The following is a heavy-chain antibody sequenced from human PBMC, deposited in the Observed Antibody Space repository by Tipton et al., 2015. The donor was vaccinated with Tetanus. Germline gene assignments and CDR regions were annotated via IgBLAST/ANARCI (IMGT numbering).Heavy chain of an antibody. CDR3: AKDIQEWLGRGMDV. Sequence: SLRLSCVASGFTFDHYAMHWVRQRPGKGLERVSGITWNSGSLVYADSVKGRFTISRDNAKKSLYLQMTSLRADDTAVYFCAKDIQEWLGRGMDVWGQGTTVTVS. V-gene: IGHV3-9*01. J-gene: IGHJ6*02. D-gene: IGHD6-19*01. CDR1: GFTFDHYA. CDR2: ITWNSGSL.